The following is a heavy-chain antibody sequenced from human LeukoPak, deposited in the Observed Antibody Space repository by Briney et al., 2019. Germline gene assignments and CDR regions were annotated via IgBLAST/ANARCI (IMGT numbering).Heavy chain of an antibody. V-gene: IGHV3-21*04. Sequence: GGSLRLSCAASGFTFSTYSMNWVRQAPGKGLEWVSSITRSSIYKYYADSVKGRFTISRDNAKNSLYLQMNSLRAEDTAVYYCARAGAHYYDSSGYYSWGQGTLVTVSS. CDR2: ITRSSIYK. CDR1: GFTFSTYS. J-gene: IGHJ4*02. D-gene: IGHD3-22*01. CDR3: ARAGAHYYDSSGYYS.